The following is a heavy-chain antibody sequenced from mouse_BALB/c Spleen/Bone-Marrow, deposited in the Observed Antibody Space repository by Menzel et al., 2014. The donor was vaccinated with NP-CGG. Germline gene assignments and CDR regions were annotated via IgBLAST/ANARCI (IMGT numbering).Heavy chain of an antibody. CDR2: IYPSDSYT. Sequence: VQLQQSGAELVRPGASVKLFCKASGYTFTSYWINWVKQRPGQGLEWIGNIYPSDSYTNYNQKFKDKATLTVDKSSSTAYMQLSSPTSEDPAVYYCTRTYDYGEGGFDYWCQGTTLTVSS. V-gene: IGHV1-69*02. D-gene: IGHD2-4*01. CDR3: TRTYDYGEGGFDY. CDR1: GYTFTSYW. J-gene: IGHJ2*01.